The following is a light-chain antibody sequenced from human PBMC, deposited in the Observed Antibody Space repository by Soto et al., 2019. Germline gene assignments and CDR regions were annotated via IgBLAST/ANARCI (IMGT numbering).Light chain of an antibody. J-gene: IGKJ4*01. CDR3: QQYFSAHLT. V-gene: IGKV4-1*01. Sequence: DIVMTQSPASLAVSLGERATINCKSSQSLLNSANDKIHLAWYQQKPGQPAKLLIWRASTRDSGVPDRFSGSGSGTDVTLTINSLQAEDVATYYCQQYFSAHLTFGGGTKVEI. CDR1: QSLLNSANDKIH. CDR2: RAS.